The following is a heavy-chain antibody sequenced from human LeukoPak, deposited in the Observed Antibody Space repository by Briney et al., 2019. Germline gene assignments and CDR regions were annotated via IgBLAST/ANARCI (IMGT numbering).Heavy chain of an antibody. CDR3: ARSNYCGGDCYFLFDF. CDR2: INPNSGGT. Sequence: ASVTVSCKASGYTFTGYYMHWVRQAPGQGLEWMGGINPNSGGTNYAQKFQGRVTITRDTSISTAYMELSRLRSDDTAVYYCARSNYCGGDCYFLFDFWGQGTLVTVSS. V-gene: IGHV1-2*02. J-gene: IGHJ4*02. D-gene: IGHD2-21*02. CDR1: GYTFTGYY.